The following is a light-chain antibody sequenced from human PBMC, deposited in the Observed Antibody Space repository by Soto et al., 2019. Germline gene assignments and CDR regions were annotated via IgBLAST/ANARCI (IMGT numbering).Light chain of an antibody. Sequence: QSVLAQPPSASGTPGKRVTISCSGSNSNIGRNDVTWYQQVPGTAPQCLIYSNDQRPSGVPDRISGSRSGTSASLAISGLQSGDEAEYYCAAWDDTLRARVFGGGTKLTVL. J-gene: IGLJ2*01. CDR1: NSNIGRND. CDR2: SND. V-gene: IGLV1-44*01. CDR3: AAWDDTLRARV.